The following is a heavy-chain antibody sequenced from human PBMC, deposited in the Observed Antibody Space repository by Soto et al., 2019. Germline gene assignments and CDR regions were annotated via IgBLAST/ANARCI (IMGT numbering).Heavy chain of an antibody. Sequence: ASVKVSCKASGYTFTGYYMHWVRQAPGQGLEWMGWINPNSGGTNYAQKFQGWVTMTRDTSISTAYMELSRLRSDDTAVYYCARDNYDFWSGSINWFGPWGQGTLVTVSS. CDR1: GYTFTGYY. D-gene: IGHD3-3*01. CDR2: INPNSGGT. J-gene: IGHJ5*02. V-gene: IGHV1-2*04. CDR3: ARDNYDFWSGSINWFGP.